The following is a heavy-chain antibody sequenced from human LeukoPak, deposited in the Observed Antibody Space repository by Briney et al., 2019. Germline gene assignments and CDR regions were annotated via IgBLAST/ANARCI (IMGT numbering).Heavy chain of an antibody. CDR1: GFTFSSYG. J-gene: IGHJ4*02. V-gene: IGHV3-30*02. Sequence: PGGSLRLSCAASGFTFSSYGMHWVRQAPGKGLEWVAFIRYDGSNKYYADSVKGRFTISRDNSKNTLYLQMNSLRAEDTAVYYCYTPGDYYDSSGPDGGYWGQGTLVTVSS. D-gene: IGHD3-22*01. CDR2: IRYDGSNK. CDR3: YTPGDYYDSSGPDGGY.